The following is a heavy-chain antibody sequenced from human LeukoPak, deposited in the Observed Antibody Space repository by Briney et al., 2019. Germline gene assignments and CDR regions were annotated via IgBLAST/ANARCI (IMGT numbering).Heavy chain of an antibody. CDR2: ISYDGRYK. Sequence: GGSLRLSCAASGFNFSSYAMHWVRQAPGKGLEWVAVISYDGRYKYNADSVKGRFTISRHNSKNTLYLQMNSLRAEDTAVYYCARAPRWQQVLGYWGQGTLVTVSS. CDR3: ARAPRWQQVLGY. V-gene: IGHV3-30*04. CDR1: GFNFSSYA. J-gene: IGHJ4*02. D-gene: IGHD6-13*01.